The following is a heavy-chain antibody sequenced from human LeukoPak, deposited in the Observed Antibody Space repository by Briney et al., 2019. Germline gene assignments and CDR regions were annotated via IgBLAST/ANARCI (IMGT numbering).Heavy chain of an antibody. CDR1: GYTFTGYY. CDR3: ARFTMVRGVIDY. CDR2: INPNSGGT. J-gene: IGHJ4*02. Sequence: ASVKVSCKASGYTFTGYYMHWVRQAPGQGLEWMGWINPNSGGTNYAQKFQGRATMTRDTSISTAYMELSRLRSDDTAVYYCARFTMVRGVIDYWGQGTLVTVSS. D-gene: IGHD3-10*01. V-gene: IGHV1-2*02.